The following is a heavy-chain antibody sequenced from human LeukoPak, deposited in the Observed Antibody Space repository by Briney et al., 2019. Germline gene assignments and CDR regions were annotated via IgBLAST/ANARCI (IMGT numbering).Heavy chain of an antibody. V-gene: IGHV3-30*02. D-gene: IGHD3-22*01. J-gene: IGHJ2*01. CDR1: GFTFSNYG. CDR3: AKPSLYYYDTSGYYRYWYFDL. Sequence: TGGSLRLSCAASGFTFSNYGMHWVRQAPGKGLEWLAFIQYDGSNEYYADSVKGRFTISRDNSKNTLYLQMNSLRAEDTAVYYCAKPSLYYYDTSGYYRYWYFDLWGRGTLVTVSS. CDR2: IQYDGSNE.